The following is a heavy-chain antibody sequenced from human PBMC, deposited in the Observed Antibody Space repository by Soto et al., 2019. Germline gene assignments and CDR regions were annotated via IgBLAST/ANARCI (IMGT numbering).Heavy chain of an antibody. CDR1: GGTFSSYT. Sequence: QVQLVQSGAEVKKPGSSVKVSCKASGGTFSSYTISWVRQAPGQGLEWMGRIIPILGIANYAQKFQGRVTITADKSTRTAYMELSSLRSEDTAVYYLAGGTEWLLFGPIDYWGQGTLVTVSS. V-gene: IGHV1-69*02. J-gene: IGHJ4*02. D-gene: IGHD5-12*01. CDR2: IIPILGIA. CDR3: AGGTEWLLFGPIDY.